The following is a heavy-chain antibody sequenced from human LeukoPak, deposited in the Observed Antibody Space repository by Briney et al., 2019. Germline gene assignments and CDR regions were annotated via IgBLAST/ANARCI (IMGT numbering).Heavy chain of an antibody. CDR1: GFTFSSYA. V-gene: IGHV3-23*01. CDR3: AKGTFGELSLFDY. Sequence: TGGSLRLSCAASGFTFSSYAMSWVRQAPGKGLEWVSAISGSGGSTYYADSVKGRFTISRDSSKNTLYLQMNSLRAEDTAVYYCAKGTFGELSLFDYWGQGTLVTVSS. D-gene: IGHD3-10*01. J-gene: IGHJ4*02. CDR2: ISGSGGST.